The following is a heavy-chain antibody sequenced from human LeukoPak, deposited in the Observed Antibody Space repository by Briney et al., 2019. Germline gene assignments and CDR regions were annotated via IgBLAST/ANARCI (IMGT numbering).Heavy chain of an antibody. Sequence: GGSLRLSCAASGFTFSSYWMSWVRRAPGKGLEWVANIKQDGSEKYYLDSVKGRFTISRDKAKNSLELQMNSLRAEDTAVYYCARQIREYSSGWYPDYYYYYYMDVWGKGTTVTISS. CDR2: IKQDGSEK. J-gene: IGHJ6*03. V-gene: IGHV3-7*01. CDR1: GFTFSSYW. D-gene: IGHD6-19*01. CDR3: ARQIREYSSGWYPDYYYYYYMDV.